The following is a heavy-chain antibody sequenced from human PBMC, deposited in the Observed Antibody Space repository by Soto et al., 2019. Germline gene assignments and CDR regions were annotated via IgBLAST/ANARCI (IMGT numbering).Heavy chain of an antibody. CDR3: ARTDTAMATPYYGMDV. V-gene: IGHV1-2*02. D-gene: IGHD5-18*01. J-gene: IGHJ6*02. Sequence: ASVTVSCTASGYTYTVYYMHWVRQAPGQGLEWMGWINPNRGGTNYAQKFQGRVTMTRDTSISTAYMELSRLRSDDTAIYYCARTDTAMATPYYGMDVWGQGTTVNVSS. CDR2: INPNRGGT. CDR1: GYTYTVYY.